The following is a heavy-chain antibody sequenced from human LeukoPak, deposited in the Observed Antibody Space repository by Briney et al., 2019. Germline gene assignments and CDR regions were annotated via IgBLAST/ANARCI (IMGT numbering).Heavy chain of an antibody. V-gene: IGHV3-48*02. D-gene: IGHD4-11*01. J-gene: IGHJ4*02. Sequence: GGSLRLSCAASGFPFSSFSMNWVRQAPGKGLEWVSYISYSSSTIYYADSVKGRFTISRDNAKNSLYLQMNSLRDEDTAVYYCVRDDSSHFDYWGQGALVTVSS. CDR2: ISYSSSTI. CDR1: GFPFSSFS. CDR3: VRDDSSHFDY.